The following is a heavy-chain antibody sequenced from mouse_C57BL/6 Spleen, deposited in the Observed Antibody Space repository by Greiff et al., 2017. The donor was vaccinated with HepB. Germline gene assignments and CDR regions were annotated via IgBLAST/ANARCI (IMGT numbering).Heavy chain of an antibody. Sequence: EVQLVESGGGLVQPGGSLSLSCAASGFTFTDYYMSWVRQPPGKALEWLGFIRNKANGYTTEYSASVKGRFTISRDNSQSILYLQMNALRAEDSATYYCASQDSSGPFYYAMDYWGQGTSVTVSS. CDR1: GFTFTDYY. D-gene: IGHD3-2*02. CDR2: IRNKANGYTT. CDR3: ASQDSSGPFYYAMDY. V-gene: IGHV7-3*01. J-gene: IGHJ4*01.